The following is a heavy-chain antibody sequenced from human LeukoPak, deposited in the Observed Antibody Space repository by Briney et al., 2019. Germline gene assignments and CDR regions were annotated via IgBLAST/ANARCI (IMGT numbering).Heavy chain of an antibody. J-gene: IGHJ4*02. V-gene: IGHV3-23*01. Sequence: GGSLRPSCAASGFTFNTYVMSWVRQTPGKGLQWVSSIKSGGGTDYADSVKGRFTISRDNSKNTLYLQMNSLRAEDTSIYYCTKVRPPPGSGWYGGDDYWGQGTLVTVSS. D-gene: IGHD6-19*01. CDR3: TKVRPPPGSGWYGGDDY. CDR1: GFTFNTYV. CDR2: IKSGGGT.